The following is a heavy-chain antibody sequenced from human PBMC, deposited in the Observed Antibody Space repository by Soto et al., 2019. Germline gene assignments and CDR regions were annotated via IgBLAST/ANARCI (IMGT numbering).Heavy chain of an antibody. CDR1: GGTFSSYT. Sequence: SVKVSCKASGGTFSSYTISWVRQAPGQGLEWMGRIIPILGIANYAQKFQGRVTITADKSTSTAYMELSSLRSEDTAVYYCASGSRGYSGYDLAFDIWGQGTMVTVS. D-gene: IGHD5-12*01. CDR3: ASGSRGYSGYDLAFDI. J-gene: IGHJ3*02. V-gene: IGHV1-69*02. CDR2: IIPILGIA.